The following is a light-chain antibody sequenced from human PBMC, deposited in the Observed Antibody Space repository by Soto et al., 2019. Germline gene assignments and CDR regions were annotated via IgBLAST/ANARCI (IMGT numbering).Light chain of an antibody. CDR2: GAS. V-gene: IGKV3-20*01. Sequence: EIVLTQSPGTLSLSPGERATLSCRASQSISSSYLAWYQQKPGQAPRLLIYGASTRATCIPDRFSGSGSGTDFTLTISRLESEDVAVYYCQQYGSSPRTFGEGTKVEIK. CDR3: QQYGSSPRT. CDR1: QSISSSY. J-gene: IGKJ1*01.